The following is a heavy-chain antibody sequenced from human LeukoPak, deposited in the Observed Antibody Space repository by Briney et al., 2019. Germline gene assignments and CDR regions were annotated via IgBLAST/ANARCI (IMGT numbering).Heavy chain of an antibody. J-gene: IGHJ4*02. CDR1: GGSISSGSYY. Sequence: SQTLSLTCTVSGGSISSGSYYWSWIRQPAGKGLEWIGRIYTSGSTNYNPSLKSRVTISVDTSKNQFSLKLSSVTAADTAVYYCARGYGLLDYWGQGTLVTVSS. D-gene: IGHD5-12*01. CDR2: IYTSGST. V-gene: IGHV4-61*02. CDR3: ARGYGLLDY.